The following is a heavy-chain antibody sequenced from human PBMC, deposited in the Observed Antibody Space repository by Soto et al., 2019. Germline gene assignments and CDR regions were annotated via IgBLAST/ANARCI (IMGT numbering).Heavy chain of an antibody. CDR2: IYYSGST. CDR1: GGSVSSGSYY. J-gene: IGHJ5*02. CDR3: AGSKGGDNWFDP. D-gene: IGHD3-16*01. Sequence: QVQLQESGPGLVKPSETLSLTCTVSGGSVSSGSYYWSWIRQPPGKGLEWIGYIYYSGSTNYNPSLKSRVNISVDTSQNQFSLKLRSVTAADTAGDYCAGSKGGDNWFDPWGQGTLVTVSS. V-gene: IGHV4-61*01.